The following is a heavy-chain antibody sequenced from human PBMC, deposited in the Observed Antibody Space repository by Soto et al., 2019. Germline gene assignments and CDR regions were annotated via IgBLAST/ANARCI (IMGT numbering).Heavy chain of an antibody. Sequence: QVQLVQSGAEVKKPESSVKVSCKTSGGTFVRHVISWVRQAPGPGPEWMGKINPLSGLSNYAQKFQDRVTFTADTDSSTAYMELSSLRSDDTAVYYCATPACAATWCSPSPNLDHWGQGTLVTVSS. CDR3: ATPACAATWCSPSPNLDH. V-gene: IGHV1-69*09. CDR1: GGTFVRHV. D-gene: IGHD2-2*01. J-gene: IGHJ4*02. CDR2: INPLSGLS.